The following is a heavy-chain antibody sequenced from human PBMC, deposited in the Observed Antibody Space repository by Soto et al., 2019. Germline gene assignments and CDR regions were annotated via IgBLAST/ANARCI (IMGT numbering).Heavy chain of an antibody. D-gene: IGHD3-22*01. J-gene: IGHJ4*02. Sequence: QVQLVQSGAEVKKPGASVKVSCKASGYTFTSYYMHWVRQAPGQGLEWMGIINPSGGSTSYAQKFQGRVTMTRDTSTSTGYMELSSLRSEDTAVYYCARAGEPYYYDSSGYYYYWGQGTLVTVSS. V-gene: IGHV1-46*01. CDR3: ARAGEPYYYDSSGYYYY. CDR2: INPSGGST. CDR1: GYTFTSYY.